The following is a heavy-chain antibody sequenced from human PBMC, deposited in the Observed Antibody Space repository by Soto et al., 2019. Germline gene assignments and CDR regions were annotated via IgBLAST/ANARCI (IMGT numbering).Heavy chain of an antibody. CDR2: IYYSGST. J-gene: IGHJ5*02. D-gene: IGHD3-10*01. CDR3: ARDLSSLMVRGAARWFDP. Sequence: SETLSLTCTVSGGAISSYYWSWIRQPPGKGLEWIGYIYYSGSTNSNPSLKSRVTISVDTSKNQFSLKLSSVTAADTAVYYCARDLSSLMVRGAARWFDPWGQGTLVTVS. CDR1: GGAISSYY. V-gene: IGHV4-59*01.